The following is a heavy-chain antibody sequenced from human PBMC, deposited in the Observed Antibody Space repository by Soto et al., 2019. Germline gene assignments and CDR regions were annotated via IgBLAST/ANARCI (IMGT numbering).Heavy chain of an antibody. Sequence: PSETLSLTCTVSGGSISSGGYYWSWIRQHPGKGLEWIGYIYYSGSTYYNPSLKSRVTISVDTSKNQFSLKLSSVTAADTAVYYCARAPQNGTPRGYGMDVWGQGTTVTVSS. CDR1: GGSISSGGYY. D-gene: IGHD2-8*01. CDR3: ARAPQNGTPRGYGMDV. J-gene: IGHJ6*02. V-gene: IGHV4-31*03. CDR2: IYYSGST.